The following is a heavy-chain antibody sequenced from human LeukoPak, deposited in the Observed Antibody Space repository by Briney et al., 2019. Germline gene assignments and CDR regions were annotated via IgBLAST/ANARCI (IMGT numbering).Heavy chain of an antibody. V-gene: IGHV3-23*01. CDR3: AKAEGYDILTGLDY. D-gene: IGHD3-9*01. CDR1: GFTFSSYA. J-gene: IGHJ4*02. Sequence: GGSLRLSCATSGFTFSSYAMSWVRQAPGKGLEWVSGIGASGGSTYYADSVKGRFTISRDNSKNTLYLQMNSLRTEDTAVYYCAKAEGYDILTGLDYWGQGTRVTVSS. CDR2: IGASGGST.